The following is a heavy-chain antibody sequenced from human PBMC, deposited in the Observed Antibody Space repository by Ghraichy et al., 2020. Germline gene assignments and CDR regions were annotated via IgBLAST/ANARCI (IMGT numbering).Heavy chain of an antibody. CDR1: GGSISSYY. J-gene: IGHJ3*02. CDR3: ARTYYYDSSGYLTHDAFDI. Sequence: SETLSLTCTVSGGSISSYYWSWIRQPPGKGLEWIGYIYYSGSTNYNPSLKSRVTISVDTSKNQFSLKLSSVTAADTAVYYCARTYYYDSSGYLTHDAFDIWGQGTMVTVSS. V-gene: IGHV4-59*01. CDR2: IYYSGST. D-gene: IGHD3-22*01.